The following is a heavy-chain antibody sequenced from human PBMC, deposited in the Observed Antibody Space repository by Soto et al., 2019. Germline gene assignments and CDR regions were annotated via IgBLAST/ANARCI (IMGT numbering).Heavy chain of an antibody. J-gene: IGHJ3*02. Sequence: EVQLVESGGGLVQPGKSLRLSCAAFGFTFSSYAMRWVRQAPGKGLEWVSGLSGSGGGTFYADSVKGRFTITRDNLKKTVYSEMNTLRAEATAVYYCAKDRGYYYDRNQNGFDIWGQGTLVTVSS. CDR2: LSGSGGGT. V-gene: IGHV3-23*04. CDR3: AKDRGYYYDRNQNGFDI. CDR1: GFTFSSYA. D-gene: IGHD3-22*01.